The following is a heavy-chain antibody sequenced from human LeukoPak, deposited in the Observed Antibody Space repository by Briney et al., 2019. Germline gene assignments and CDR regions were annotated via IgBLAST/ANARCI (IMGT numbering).Heavy chain of an antibody. CDR3: ARDYGGSYYYYYYYGMDV. Sequence: GGSLRLSCAASGFTFSSYWMSWVRPAPGKGLEWVANIKQDGSEKYYVDSVKGRFTISRDNAKNSLYLQMNSLRAEDTAVYYCARDYGGSYYYYYYYGMDVWGQGTTVTVSS. V-gene: IGHV3-7*05. D-gene: IGHD1-26*01. J-gene: IGHJ6*02. CDR1: GFTFSSYW. CDR2: IKQDGSEK.